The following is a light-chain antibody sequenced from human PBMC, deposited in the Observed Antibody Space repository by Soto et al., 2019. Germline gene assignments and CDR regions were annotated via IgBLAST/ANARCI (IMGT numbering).Light chain of an antibody. CDR2: DAS. J-gene: IGKJ4*01. CDR1: QSVSSY. Sequence: EIVLTQSTATLSLSPGGRATLSCRASQSVSSYLAWYQQKPGQAPRLLIYDASNRATGIRARFSGSESGTAFTLTISSLEPEDFAVYYCQQRSNWPLTFGGGTKVEIK. V-gene: IGKV3-11*01. CDR3: QQRSNWPLT.